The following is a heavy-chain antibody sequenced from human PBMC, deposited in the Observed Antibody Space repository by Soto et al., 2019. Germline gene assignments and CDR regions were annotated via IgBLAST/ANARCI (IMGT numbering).Heavy chain of an antibody. Sequence: GGSLRLSCAASWFTVSSNYMSWVRQAPGKGLEWVSVIYSGGSTYYADSVKGRFTISRDNSKNTLYLQMNSLRAEDTAVYYCARGRRSGAFDYWGQGTLVTVPS. CDR3: ARGRRSGAFDY. J-gene: IGHJ4*02. D-gene: IGHD2-15*01. CDR1: WFTVSSNY. CDR2: IYSGGST. V-gene: IGHV3-53*01.